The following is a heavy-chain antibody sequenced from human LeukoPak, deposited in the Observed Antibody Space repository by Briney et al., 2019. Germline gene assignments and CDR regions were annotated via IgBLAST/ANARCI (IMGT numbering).Heavy chain of an antibody. V-gene: IGHV3-30*02. CDR1: GFIFSSYG. CDR2: IRNDGSNK. D-gene: IGHD3-22*01. J-gene: IGHJ6*03. Sequence: PGGSLRLSCAASGFIFSSYGMHWVRQAPGKGLEWVAFIRNDGSNKYYADSVKGRFTISRDNSKNTLYLQMNSLRAEDTAVYHCAKGGFTMIRPYYYYYMDVWGKGTTVTISS. CDR3: AKGGFTMIRPYYYYYMDV.